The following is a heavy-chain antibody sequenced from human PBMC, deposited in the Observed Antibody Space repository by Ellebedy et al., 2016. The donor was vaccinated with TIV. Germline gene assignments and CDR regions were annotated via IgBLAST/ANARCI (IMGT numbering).Heavy chain of an antibody. CDR2: MRSSGGSA. V-gene: IGHV3-23*01. J-gene: IGHJ4*02. Sequence: GESLKISCAASGFTFSSYAMVWVRQAPGKGLEWVSDMRSSGGSAHYADSVKGRFAISRDNSKNTLFLQMNSLRADDTAVYYCAKGRGGGSDSSAPRYYFDSWGLGTLVTVSS. D-gene: IGHD6-19*01. CDR3: AKGRGGGSDSSAPRYYFDS. CDR1: GFTFSSYA.